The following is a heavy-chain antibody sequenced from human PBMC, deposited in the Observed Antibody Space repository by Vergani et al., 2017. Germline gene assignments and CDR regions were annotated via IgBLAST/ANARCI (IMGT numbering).Heavy chain of an antibody. CDR1: GFTFSGSA. CDR2: IRSKVNNYAT. V-gene: IGHV3-73*01. J-gene: IGHJ4*02. CDR3: TSMGGATDIDC. Sequence: EVQLVESGGGLVQPGGSLKLSCAASGFTFSGSAMHWVRQASGKGLEWVGRIRSKVNNYATAYAASVKGRFTISRDDSKTTAYLQMNSLKTEDTAVYYCTSMGGATDIDCWGQGTLVTVSS. D-gene: IGHD1-26*01.